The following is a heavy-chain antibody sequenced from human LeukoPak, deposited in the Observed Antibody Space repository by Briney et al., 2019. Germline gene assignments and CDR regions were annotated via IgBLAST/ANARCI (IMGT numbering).Heavy chain of an antibody. CDR1: GGSFSGYY. V-gene: IGHV4-34*01. D-gene: IGHD3-3*01. Sequence: PSETLSLTCAVYGGSFSGYYWSWIRQPPGKGLEWIGEINHSGSTNYNPSLKSRVTISVDTSKNQFSLKLSSVTAADTAVYYCARLLTYYDFWSGPGDGMDVWGQGTTVTVSS. CDR3: ARLLTYYDFWSGPGDGMDV. CDR2: INHSGST. J-gene: IGHJ6*02.